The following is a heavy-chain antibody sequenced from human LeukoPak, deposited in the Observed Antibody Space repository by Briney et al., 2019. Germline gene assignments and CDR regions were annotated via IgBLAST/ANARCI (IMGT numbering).Heavy chain of an antibody. CDR1: GYTFTGYY. CDR3: ARGPRYYDFWSGYLY. Sequence: ASVKVSCKASGYTFTGYYMHWVRQAPGQGLEWMGWVNPNSGGTNYAQKFQGRVTMTRDTSISTAYMELSRLRSDDTAVYYCARGPRYYDFWSGYLYWGQGTLVTVSS. J-gene: IGHJ4*02. D-gene: IGHD3-3*01. CDR2: VNPNSGGT. V-gene: IGHV1-2*02.